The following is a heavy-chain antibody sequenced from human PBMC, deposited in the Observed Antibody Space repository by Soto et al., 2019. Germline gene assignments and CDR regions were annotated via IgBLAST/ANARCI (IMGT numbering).Heavy chain of an antibody. V-gene: IGHV1-69*14. CDR2: IIPIFGTA. D-gene: IGHD3-10*01. Sequence: QVQLVQSGAVVKKPGSSVKVSCKASGGTFSSYAISWVRQAPGQGLEWMGGIIPIFGTANYAQKFQGRVTITADKSTSTAYMELSSLRSDDTAVYYCASPTMDYYYYYGMDVWGQGTTVTVSS. CDR1: GGTFSSYA. J-gene: IGHJ6*02. CDR3: ASPTMDYYYYYGMDV.